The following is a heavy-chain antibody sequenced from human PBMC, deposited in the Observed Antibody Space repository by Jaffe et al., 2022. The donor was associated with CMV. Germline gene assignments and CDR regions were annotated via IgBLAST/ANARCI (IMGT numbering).Heavy chain of an antibody. V-gene: IGHV3-48*02. J-gene: IGHJ4*02. CDR2: ISSSSSTI. CDR1: GFTFSSYS. D-gene: IGHD2-8*01. Sequence: EVQLVESGGGLVQPGGSLRLSCAASGFTFSSYSMNWVRQAPGKGLEWVSYISSSSSTIYYADSVKGRFTISRDNAKNSLYLQMNSLRDEDTAVYYCARERPDIVLMVYAIWDRGPLDYWGQGTLVTVSS. CDR3: ARERPDIVLMVYAIWDRGPLDY.